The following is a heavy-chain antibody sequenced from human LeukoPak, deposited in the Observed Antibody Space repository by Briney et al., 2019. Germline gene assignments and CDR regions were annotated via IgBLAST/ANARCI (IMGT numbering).Heavy chain of an antibody. CDR3: AKDGIAAAGTSWFDY. D-gene: IGHD6-13*01. CDR1: GFTFDDYA. J-gene: IGHJ4*02. CDR2: ISWNSGSI. Sequence: QAGGSLRLSCAASGFTFDDYAMHWVRQAPGKGLEWVSGISWNSGSIGYADSVKGRFTISRDNAKNSLYLQMNSLRAEDTALYYCAKDGIAAAGTSWFDYWGQGTLVTVSS. V-gene: IGHV3-9*01.